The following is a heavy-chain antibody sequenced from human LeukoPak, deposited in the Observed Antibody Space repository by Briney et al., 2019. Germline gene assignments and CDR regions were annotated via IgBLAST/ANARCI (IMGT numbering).Heavy chain of an antibody. V-gene: IGHV4-59*01. CDR2: IYYSGST. J-gene: IGHJ4*02. D-gene: IGHD3-9*01. CDR1: GGSISSYY. Sequence: SETLSLTCTVSGGSISSYYWSWIRQPPGKGLDWIGYIYYSGSTNYNPSLKSRVTISVDTSKNQFSLKLSSVTAADTAVYYCASTRIYDLTGYYFYFDYWGQGTLVTVSS. CDR3: ASTRIYDLTGYYFYFDY.